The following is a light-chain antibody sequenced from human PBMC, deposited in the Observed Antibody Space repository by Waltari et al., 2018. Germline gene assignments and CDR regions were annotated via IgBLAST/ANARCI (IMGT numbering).Light chain of an antibody. CDR2: GAS. CDR3: QQYGSSVMYT. J-gene: IGKJ2*01. V-gene: IGKV3-20*01. CDR1: QRLTKNY. Sequence: VLTQSPGTLSLSPRESATLSCRASQRLTKNYLAWYQQKPGQPPRLLIYGASSRAAGIPDRFSGSGSGTDFTLTISRLDPEDFAIYYCQQYGSSVMYTFGQGTKLEIK.